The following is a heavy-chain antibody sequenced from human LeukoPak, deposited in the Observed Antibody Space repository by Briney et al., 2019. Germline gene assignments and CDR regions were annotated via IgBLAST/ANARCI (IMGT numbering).Heavy chain of an antibody. J-gene: IGHJ4*02. CDR2: ISGSGHDI. CDR1: GFIFSEFY. V-gene: IGHV3-11*01. CDR3: ARTAGSGDI. D-gene: IGHD1-1*01. Sequence: SGGSLRLSCAASGFIFSEFYMSWVRQSPGKGLEWISYISGSGHDINYVDSVKGRFTVSRDNAKNSLYLQMNSLSADDTAIYYCARTAGSGDIRGQGTLVTVSS.